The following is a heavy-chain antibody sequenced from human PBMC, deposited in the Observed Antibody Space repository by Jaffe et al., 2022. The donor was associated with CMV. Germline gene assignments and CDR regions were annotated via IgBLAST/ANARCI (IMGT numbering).Heavy chain of an antibody. D-gene: IGHD3-22*01. Sequence: QVQLVQSGAEVKKPGASVKVSCKASGYTFTAYVVHWLRQAPGQSLEWMGWINPDNGNTKYSQKFQGRVTITRDTSANTGYMELSSLTSEDTAVYYCATDSTPYSSGRSWFDPWGQGTLVTVSS. CDR3: ATDSTPYSSGRSWFDP. CDR1: GYTFTAYV. V-gene: IGHV1-3*01. CDR2: INPDNGNT. J-gene: IGHJ5*02.